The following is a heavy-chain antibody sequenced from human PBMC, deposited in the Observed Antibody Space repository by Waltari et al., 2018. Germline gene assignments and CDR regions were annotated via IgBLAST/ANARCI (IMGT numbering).Heavy chain of an antibody. CDR1: GGSISSSRYY. J-gene: IGHJ4*02. Sequence: QLQLQESGPGLVKPSETLSLTCTVSGGSISSSRYYWGWIRQTLGKGLEWIGGIYYSGSTYYNPSLKSRFTISVDTSKNQFSLKLSSVTAADTAVYYCARVGGTGDYWGQGTLVTVSS. V-gene: IGHV4-39*07. CDR2: IYYSGST. D-gene: IGHD1-26*01. CDR3: ARVGGTGDY.